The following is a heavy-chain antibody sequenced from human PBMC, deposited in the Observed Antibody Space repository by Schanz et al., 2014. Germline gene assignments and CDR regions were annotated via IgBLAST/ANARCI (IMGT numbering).Heavy chain of an antibody. Sequence: VQLVESGGGVVQPGRSLRLSCAASGFTFSSYGMHWVRQAPGKGLEWVSYISGSSSTKYYADSVKGRFTISRDNGKKSLYLQMNSLRAEDTAVYFCARDLISSGWYGWGQGTLVTVSS. CDR1: GFTFSSYG. D-gene: IGHD6-19*01. J-gene: IGHJ4*02. V-gene: IGHV3-48*01. CDR3: ARDLISSGWYG. CDR2: ISGSSSTK.